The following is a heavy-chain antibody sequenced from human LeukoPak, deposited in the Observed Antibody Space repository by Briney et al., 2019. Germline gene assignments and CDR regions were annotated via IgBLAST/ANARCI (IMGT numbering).Heavy chain of an antibody. V-gene: IGHV4-61*02. J-gene: IGHJ5*02. CDR1: GGSISSGSYY. CDR2: IYTSGST. D-gene: IGHD2-2*01. Sequence: SQTLSLTCTVSGGSISSGSYYWSWIRQPAGKGLEWIGRIYTSGSTNYNPSLKSRVTISVDTSKNQFSLKLSSVTAADTAVYYCAREGCSSTSCYRINWLDPWGQGTLVTVSS. CDR3: AREGCSSTSCYRINWLDP.